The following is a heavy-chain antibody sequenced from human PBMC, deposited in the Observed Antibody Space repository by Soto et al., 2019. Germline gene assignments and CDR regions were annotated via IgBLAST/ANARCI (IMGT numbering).Heavy chain of an antibody. V-gene: IGHV3-33*01. CDR1: GLTFSDYG. J-gene: IGHJ4*02. D-gene: IGHD5-18*01. Sequence: QVQLVESGGGMVQPGRSLRLSCAASGLTFSDYGMHWVRQAPGKGLEWVAVIWHDGSRKDYAESVKGRFRISRDNSENTLYLQMNSLRAEDTAIYYCARDGDTAYVFDYWGQGTLVTVSS. CDR2: IWHDGSRK. CDR3: ARDGDTAYVFDY.